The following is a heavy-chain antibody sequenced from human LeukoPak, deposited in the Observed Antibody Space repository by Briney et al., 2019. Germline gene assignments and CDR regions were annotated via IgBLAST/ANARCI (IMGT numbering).Heavy chain of an antibody. V-gene: IGHV4-61*01. Sequence: PSETLSLTCTVSVGSVSSGSYYWSWIRQPPGKGLEWIGYIYYSGSTNYNPSLKSRVTISVDTSKNQFSLKLSSVTAADTAVYYCARDKSVDLGYFDLWGRGTLVTVSS. CDR3: ARDKSVDLGYFDL. D-gene: IGHD6-19*01. J-gene: IGHJ2*01. CDR1: VGSVSSGSYY. CDR2: IYYSGST.